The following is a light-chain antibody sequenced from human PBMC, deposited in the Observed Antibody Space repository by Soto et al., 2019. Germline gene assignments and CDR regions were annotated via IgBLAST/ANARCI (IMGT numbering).Light chain of an antibody. CDR3: QPYGGMWA. Sequence: DIQMTQSPSTLSASVGDRVTITCRASQSISNRLAWYQQKPGKAPKVVIYDASSLESGVPSRFSGSGSGTEFILNINSLQPDDFATYCCQPYGGMWAFGQGTKEEIK. CDR1: QSISNR. V-gene: IGKV1-5*01. CDR2: DAS. J-gene: IGKJ1*01.